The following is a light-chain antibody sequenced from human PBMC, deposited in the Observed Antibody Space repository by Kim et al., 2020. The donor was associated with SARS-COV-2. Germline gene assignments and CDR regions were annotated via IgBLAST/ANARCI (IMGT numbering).Light chain of an antibody. CDR1: HDIRNS. Sequence: SSSPGNRITIAWQASHDIRNSLNWYQLKPRKAPQLLIYDSSNLGAGVPSRFTGRGSETDFPFTINRLQPEDIATYYCQQYTGLPTFGQGTRLEIK. CDR2: DSS. J-gene: IGKJ5*01. CDR3: QQYTGLPT. V-gene: IGKV1-33*01.